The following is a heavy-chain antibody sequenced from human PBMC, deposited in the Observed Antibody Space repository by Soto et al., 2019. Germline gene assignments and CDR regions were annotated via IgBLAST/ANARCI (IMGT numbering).Heavy chain of an antibody. J-gene: IGHJ4*02. D-gene: IGHD6-13*01. V-gene: IGHV4-34*01. CDR1: GGSFSGYY. CDR3: ARRPGIAAAGAKYYFDY. Sequence: SETLSLTCAVYGGSFSGYYWSWIRQPPGKGLEWIGEINHSGSTNYNPSLKSRVTISVDTSKNQFSLKLSSVTAADTAVYYCARRPGIAAAGAKYYFDYWGQGTLVTVSS. CDR2: INHSGST.